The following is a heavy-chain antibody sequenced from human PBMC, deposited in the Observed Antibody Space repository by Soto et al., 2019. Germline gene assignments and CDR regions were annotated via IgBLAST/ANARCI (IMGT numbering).Heavy chain of an antibody. Sequence: GASVKVSCKASGYTFTSYAMHWVRQAPGQRLEWMGWINAGNGNTKYSQKFQGRVTITRDTSASTAYMELSSLRSEDTAVYYCARGIAAAGSPYNWFDPWGQGPLVTVSS. CDR3: ARGIAAAGSPYNWFDP. V-gene: IGHV1-3*01. CDR1: GYTFTSYA. D-gene: IGHD6-13*01. CDR2: INAGNGNT. J-gene: IGHJ5*02.